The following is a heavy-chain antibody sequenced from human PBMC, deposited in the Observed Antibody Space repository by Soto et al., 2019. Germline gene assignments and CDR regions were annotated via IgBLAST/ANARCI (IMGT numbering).Heavy chain of an antibody. CDR1: GFTFSSYG. CDR3: ARDMGGPYDDYYGMDV. Sequence: QVQLVESGGGVVQPGRSLRLSCAASGFTFSSYGMHWFRQAPGKGLEWVAVIWYDGSNKYYADSVKGRFTISRDNSKNTLYLQMNRLRAEDTAVYYCARDMGGPYDDYYGMDVWGQGTTVTVSS. CDR2: IWYDGSNK. J-gene: IGHJ6*02. D-gene: IGHD1-26*01. V-gene: IGHV3-33*01.